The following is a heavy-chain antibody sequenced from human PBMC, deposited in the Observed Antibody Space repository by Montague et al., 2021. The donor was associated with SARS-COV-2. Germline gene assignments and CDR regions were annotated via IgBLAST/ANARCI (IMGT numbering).Heavy chain of an antibody. CDR2: IYYSGST. CDR3: ARFPTSYYYDSKAAPTTTDDFDN. V-gene: IGHV4-39*01. Sequence: SETLSLTCTVSGDSISSSSYYCGCILRPPGKVLEWVGSIYYSGSTYYNPSLKSLVTISVDTSKNQFSLKLGSVTAADTAVYYCARFPTSYYYDSKAAPTTTDDFDNWGQGTMVTVSS. D-gene: IGHD3-22*01. J-gene: IGHJ3*02. CDR1: GDSISSSSYY.